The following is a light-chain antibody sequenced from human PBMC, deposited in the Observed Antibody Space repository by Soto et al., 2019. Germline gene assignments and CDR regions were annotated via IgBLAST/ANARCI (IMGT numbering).Light chain of an antibody. CDR2: AAS. V-gene: IGKV1-39*01. Sequence: DIQMTQSPSTLSASVGDRLTITCRASQSISSYLNWYQQKPGKAPKLLISAASSLQSGVPSRFSGSGSGTDFTLTISSLQPEDFATYYCQQSYSTPITFGQGTRLEIK. CDR3: QQSYSTPIT. CDR1: QSISSY. J-gene: IGKJ5*01.